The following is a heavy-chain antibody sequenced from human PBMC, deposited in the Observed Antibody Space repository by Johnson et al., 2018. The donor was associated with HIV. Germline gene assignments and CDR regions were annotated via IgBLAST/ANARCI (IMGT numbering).Heavy chain of an antibody. D-gene: IGHD3-22*01. J-gene: IGHJ3*01. CDR2: IKQDGSQT. Sequence: EVQVLESGGGVVQPGGSLRLSCAASGLTFRSYWMNWVRQAPGKGLEWVANIKQDGSQTNYVDSVKGRFTISRDNAKSSLYLQVSSLIADDTAMYFCARDLMDSSDYPPDAFDVWGQGTMVTVSS. CDR3: ARDLMDSSDYPPDAFDV. CDR1: GLTFRSYW. V-gene: IGHV3-7*05.